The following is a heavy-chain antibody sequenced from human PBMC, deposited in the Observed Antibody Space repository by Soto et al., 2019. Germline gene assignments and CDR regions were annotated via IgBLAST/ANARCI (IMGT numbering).Heavy chain of an antibody. J-gene: IGHJ4*02. CDR2: IYYSGST. CDR3: ARGVIH. Sequence: QVQLQESGPGLVKPSQTLSLTCTVSGGSISSGGYYWSWIRQHPGKGLEWIGYIYYSGSTYYNPSLKNRVTTAVDTSKDHCSLKLTSVTAADTAVYYCARGVIHWGQGTLVTVSS. D-gene: IGHD2-21*01. CDR1: GGSISSGGYY. V-gene: IGHV4-31*03.